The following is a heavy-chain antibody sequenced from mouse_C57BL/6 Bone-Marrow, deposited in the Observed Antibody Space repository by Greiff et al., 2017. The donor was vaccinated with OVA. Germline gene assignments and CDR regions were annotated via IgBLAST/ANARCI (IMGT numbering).Heavy chain of an antibody. CDR1: GYTFTDYY. Sequence: VQLKQSGPELVKPGASVKISCKASGYTFTDYYMNWVKQSHGKSLEWIGDINPNNGGTSYNQKFKGKATLTVDKSSSTAYMELRSLTSEDSAVYYCARSSGSFAYWGQGTLVTVSA. CDR2: INPNNGGT. D-gene: IGHD3-1*01. V-gene: IGHV1-26*01. CDR3: ARSSGSFAY. J-gene: IGHJ3*01.